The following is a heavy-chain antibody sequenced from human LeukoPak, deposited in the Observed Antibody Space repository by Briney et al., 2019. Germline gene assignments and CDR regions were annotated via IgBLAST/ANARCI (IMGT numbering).Heavy chain of an antibody. J-gene: IGHJ4*02. CDR2: ISHSGST. V-gene: IGHV4-4*02. CDR1: GDSLSSHKW. D-gene: IGHD1-20*01. Sequence: SETLSLTCTVSGDSLSSHKWWWCWVRQPPGTGLEWIGEISHSGSTSYNPSLKSRVTIAADMSKNQFSLSLTSVTAADTAVYYCARGANYNWDSWGQGTLVTVSS. CDR3: ARGANYNWDS.